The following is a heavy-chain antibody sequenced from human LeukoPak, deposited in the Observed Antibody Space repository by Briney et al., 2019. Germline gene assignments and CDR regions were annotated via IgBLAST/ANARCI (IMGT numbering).Heavy chain of an antibody. J-gene: IGHJ4*02. D-gene: IGHD3-16*01. CDR1: GFTVSSNY. Sequence: GGSLRLSCAASGFTVSSNYMSWVRQAPGKGLEWVSVIYSGGSTYYADSVKGRFTISRDNSKNTLYLQMNSLRAEDTAVYYCARTSPRGPFDYWGQGTLVTVSS. V-gene: IGHV3-53*01. CDR2: IYSGGST. CDR3: ARTSPRGPFDY.